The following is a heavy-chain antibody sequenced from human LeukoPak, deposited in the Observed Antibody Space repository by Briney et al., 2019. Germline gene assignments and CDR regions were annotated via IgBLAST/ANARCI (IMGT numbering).Heavy chain of an antibody. D-gene: IGHD6-13*01. Sequence: GGSLRLSCVASGLTFTKYSMNWVRQAPGKGLEWVSYINENSSTIYYADSVKGRFTISRDNAKNTLYLQMNSLRVEDTAVYYCARIGYSSSSLDYWGQGTLVTVSS. CDR1: GLTFTKYS. J-gene: IGHJ4*02. CDR3: ARIGYSSSSLDY. V-gene: IGHV3-48*01. CDR2: INENSSTI.